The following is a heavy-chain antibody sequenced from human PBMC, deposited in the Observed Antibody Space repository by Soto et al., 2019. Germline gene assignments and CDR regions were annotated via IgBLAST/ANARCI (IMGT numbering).Heavy chain of an antibody. CDR1: GYRFTSYW. J-gene: IGHJ5*01. Sequence: GASLKISCRTSGYRFTSYWIAWVRRMPGKGLEWMGIIFPSDSDTRYSPSFQGQVTISADRSTSTVFLQWASLKASDTAVYFCARKDKSGYFNWFDPWGQGTLVTVSS. CDR2: IFPSDSDT. D-gene: IGHD3-22*01. V-gene: IGHV5-51*01. CDR3: ARKDKSGYFNWFDP.